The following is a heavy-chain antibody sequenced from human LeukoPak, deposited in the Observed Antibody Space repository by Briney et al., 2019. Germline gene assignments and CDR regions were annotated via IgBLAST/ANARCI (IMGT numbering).Heavy chain of an antibody. CDR1: GGSISSGGYS. V-gene: IGHV4-30-2*01. D-gene: IGHD2-2*01. J-gene: IGHJ3*02. CDR3: ARGLEYCSSTSCYAGDAFDI. CDR2: IYHSGST. Sequence: SETLSLTCAVSGGSISSGGYSWSWIRQPPGTGLEWIGYIYHSGSTYYNPSLKSRVTISVDRSKNQFSLKLSSVTAADTAAYYCARGLEYCSSTSCYAGDAFDIWGQGTMVTVSS.